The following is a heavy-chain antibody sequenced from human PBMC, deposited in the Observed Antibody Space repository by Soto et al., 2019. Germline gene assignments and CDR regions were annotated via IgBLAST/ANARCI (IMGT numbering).Heavy chain of an antibody. CDR1: GASVSDGY. J-gene: IGHJ4*02. V-gene: IGHV4-59*02. D-gene: IGHD2-8*02. CDR3: ARYRWVQPGSFDA. Sequence: ETLSLTCTLSGASVSDGYWSWIRQPPGKGLEWIGFMYFSGSSNYNPSLSTRVTLSVDTSNNQLSLNLTSVTAADTARNHCARYRWVQPGSFDAGGQGKLVPVS. CDR2: MYFSGSS.